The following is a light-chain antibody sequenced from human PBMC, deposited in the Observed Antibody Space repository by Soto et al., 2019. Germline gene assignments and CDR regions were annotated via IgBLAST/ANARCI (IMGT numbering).Light chain of an antibody. Sequence: DIQMTQSPSSVSASVGERVSITCRASQDIGDWLAWYQQKQGKAPKLXVYAAFSLQSGVPSRFSGSGSGTDCTRTIGSLQPEDVATDYCQQDLRPTLTFGPGTKVDIK. CDR3: QQDLRPTLT. J-gene: IGKJ3*01. V-gene: IGKV1-12*01. CDR1: QDIGDW. CDR2: AAF.